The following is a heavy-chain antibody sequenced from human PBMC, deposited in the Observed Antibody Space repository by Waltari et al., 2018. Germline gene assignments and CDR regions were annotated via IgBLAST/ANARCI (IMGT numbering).Heavy chain of an antibody. Sequence: EVQLVQSGAEVKKPGESLKISCKGSGYSFTSYWIGWVRQMPGKGLEWMGVTDPGDSDTRYSPSFQGQGTSAADKAISTAYLQWSSLKASDTAMYYCARHKGKWEPSSYFDYWGQGTLVTVSS. CDR3: ARHKGKWEPSSYFDY. CDR2: TDPGDSDT. CDR1: GYSFTSYW. V-gene: IGHV5-51*01. J-gene: IGHJ4*02. D-gene: IGHD1-26*01.